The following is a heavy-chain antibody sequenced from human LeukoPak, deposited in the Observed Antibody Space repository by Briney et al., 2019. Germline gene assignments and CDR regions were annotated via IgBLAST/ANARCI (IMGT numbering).Heavy chain of an antibody. CDR1: GFTFSSYA. V-gene: IGHV3-23*01. CDR3: AKDSDTAAGIIGY. J-gene: IGHJ4*02. CDR2: ISGTGDSI. Sequence: QAGGSLRLSCAASGFTFSSYAMSWVRQAPGKGLEWVSVISGTGDSIYYADSVKGRFTISRDNSKNTVYPQMNSLRAEDTAIYYCAKDSDTAAGIIGYWGQGTLVTVSS. D-gene: IGHD6-13*01.